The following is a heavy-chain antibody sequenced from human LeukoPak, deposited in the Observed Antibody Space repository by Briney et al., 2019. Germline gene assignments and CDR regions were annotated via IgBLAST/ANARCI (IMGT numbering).Heavy chain of an antibody. CDR3: ARSTIFGRPYYFDY. CDR1: GGSISSYY. J-gene: IGHJ4*02. Sequence: SSETLSLTCTVSGGSISSYYWSWIRQPPGKGLECIGYIYYSGTTNYNPSLKSRVTISVDTSKNQFSLKLSSVTAADTAVYYCARSTIFGRPYYFDYWGQGTLVTVSS. D-gene: IGHD3-3*01. CDR2: IYYSGTT. V-gene: IGHV4-59*12.